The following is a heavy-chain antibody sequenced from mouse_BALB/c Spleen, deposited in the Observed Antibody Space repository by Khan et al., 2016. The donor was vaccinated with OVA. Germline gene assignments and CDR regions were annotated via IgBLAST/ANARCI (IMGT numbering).Heavy chain of an antibody. CDR2: ISSGSSTI. CDR3: ARRSIFDGYYGGAMDY. CDR1: GFTFSGFG. V-gene: IGHV5-17*02. D-gene: IGHD2-3*01. Sequence: EVELVESGGNLVQPGGSRKLSCAASGFTFSGFGMHWVRQAPEKGLEWVAYISSGSSTIYYADTVKGRFTISRDNPKNTLFLQLTSLRSEDTAIYYCARRSIFDGYYGGAMDYWGQGTSVTVSS. J-gene: IGHJ4*01.